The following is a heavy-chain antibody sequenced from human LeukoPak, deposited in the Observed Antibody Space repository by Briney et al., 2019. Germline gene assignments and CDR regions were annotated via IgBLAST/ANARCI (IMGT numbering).Heavy chain of an antibody. CDR3: ARDIAVAATGGDY. D-gene: IGHD6-19*01. J-gene: IGHJ4*02. CDR2: ISYDGSNK. V-gene: IGHV3-30-3*01. CDR1: GFTFSSYA. Sequence: PGGSLRLSCAASGFTFSSYAMHWVRQAPGKGLEWVAVISYDGSNKYYADSVKGRFTISRDNSKNTLYLQMNSLRAEDTAAYYCARDIAVAATGGDYWGQGTLVTVSS.